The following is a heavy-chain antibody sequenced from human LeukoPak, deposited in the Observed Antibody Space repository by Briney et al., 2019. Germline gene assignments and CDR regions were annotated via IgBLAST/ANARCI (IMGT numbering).Heavy chain of an antibody. V-gene: IGHV3-7*01. Sequence: GGSLRLSCAASGFTFSNYWMSWVRQAPGQGLEWVANIGKDGSGNHYADSVKGRFTISRDNAKNSLYLQMNSLRADDTAVYYCARDLDYYATDYWGQGTLVTVSS. J-gene: IGHJ4*02. D-gene: IGHD3/OR15-3a*01. CDR1: GFTFSNYW. CDR3: ARDLDYYATDY. CDR2: IGKDGSGN.